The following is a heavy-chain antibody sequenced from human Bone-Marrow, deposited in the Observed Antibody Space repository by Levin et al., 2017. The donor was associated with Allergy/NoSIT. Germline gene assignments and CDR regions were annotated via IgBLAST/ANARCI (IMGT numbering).Heavy chain of an antibody. J-gene: IGHJ4*02. CDR3: ASGAGGSLTRLDY. D-gene: IGHD2-15*01. V-gene: IGHV4-39*01. CDR2: IYYSGST. CDR1: GGSISSSSYY. Sequence: ASETLSLTCTVSGGSISSSSYYWGWIRQPPGKGLEWIGSIYYSGSTYYNPSLKSRVTISVDTSKNQFSLKLSSVTAADTAVYYCASGAGGSLTRLDYWGQGTLVTVSS.